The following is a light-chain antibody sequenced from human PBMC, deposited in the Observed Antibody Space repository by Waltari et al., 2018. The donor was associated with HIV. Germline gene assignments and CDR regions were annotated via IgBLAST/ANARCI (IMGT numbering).Light chain of an antibody. CDR3: QQYDNFPL. CDR2: GAS. Sequence: DIQLTQSPTSLSASVGDRVTITCQASQDISNYLSWYQQKPGKAPKLLIYGASNLETGVPSRFSGSGSGANFTFTISSLLPEDIATYYCQQYDNFPLFGGGTKVEI. CDR1: QDISNY. V-gene: IGKV1-33*01. J-gene: IGKJ4*01.